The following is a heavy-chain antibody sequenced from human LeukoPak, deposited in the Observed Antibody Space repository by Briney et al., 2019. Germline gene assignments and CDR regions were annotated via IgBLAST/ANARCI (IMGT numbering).Heavy chain of an antibody. CDR1: GFTFSSYA. CDR3: VKDLGYSGYAFDY. J-gene: IGHJ4*02. CDR2: ISSNGGST. D-gene: IGHD5-12*01. V-gene: IGHV3-64D*06. Sequence: GGSLRLSCSASGFTFSSYAMHWVRLAPGKGLEYVSAISSNGGSTYYADSVKGRFTISRDNSKNTLYLQMSSLRAEDTAVYYCVKDLGYSGYAFDYWGQGTLVTVSS.